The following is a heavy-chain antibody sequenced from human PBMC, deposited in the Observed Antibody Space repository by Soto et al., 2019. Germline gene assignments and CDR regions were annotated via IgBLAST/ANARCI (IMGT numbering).Heavy chain of an antibody. CDR3: ARGYYYDSSGYHIGRAYDY. CDR1: GFTFSSYG. D-gene: IGHD3-22*01. V-gene: IGHV3-33*01. Sequence: PGGSLRLSCAASGFTFSSYGMHWVRQAPGKGLEWVAVIWYDGSNKYYADSVKGRFTISRDNSKNTLYLQMNSLRAEDTAVYYCARGYYYDSSGYHIGRAYDYWGQGTLVTVSS. J-gene: IGHJ4*02. CDR2: IWYDGSNK.